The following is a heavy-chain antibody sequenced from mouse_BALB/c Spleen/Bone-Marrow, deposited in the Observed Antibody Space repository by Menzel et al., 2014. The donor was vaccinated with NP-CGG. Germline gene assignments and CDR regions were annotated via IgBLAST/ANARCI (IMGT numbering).Heavy chain of an antibody. Sequence: QVQLKQSGAELVRPGTSVKVSCKASGYAFTNYLIEWIKQRPGQGLEWIGVINPGSGGTNYNEKFKGKATLTADKSSSTAYMQLSSLTSDDFAVYFCARNANWLFTYWGQGTLVTVSA. J-gene: IGHJ3*01. V-gene: IGHV1-54*01. D-gene: IGHD4-1*01. CDR1: GYAFTNYL. CDR2: INPGSGGT. CDR3: ARNANWLFTY.